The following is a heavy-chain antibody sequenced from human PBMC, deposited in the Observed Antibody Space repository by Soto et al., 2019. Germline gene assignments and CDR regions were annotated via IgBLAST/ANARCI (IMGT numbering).Heavy chain of an antibody. Sequence: ESSVKVSCKTSGYTFAAYYIHWIRQAPGQGLEWMGWINPTSGGTVYAQNFQDRVTMTRDTSISTAYMELRRLNSDDTAVYYCARDPDYGDYWGYFFDSWGQGTPVTVSS. J-gene: IGHJ4*02. CDR2: INPTSGGT. CDR3: ARDPDYGDYWGYFFDS. V-gene: IGHV1-2*02. CDR1: GYTFAAYY. D-gene: IGHD4-17*01.